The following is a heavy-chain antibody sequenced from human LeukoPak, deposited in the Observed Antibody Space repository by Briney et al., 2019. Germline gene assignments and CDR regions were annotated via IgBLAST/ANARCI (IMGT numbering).Heavy chain of an antibody. CDR2: MYYSGNT. V-gene: IGHV4-59*08. D-gene: IGHD1-26*01. Sequence: PSETLSLTCTVSGGSISSYYWSWLRQPPGKGLEWIGYMYYSGNTNYNPSLKSRVTTSVDTSKNQCSLKLSSVTAADTAVYYCARHTLVGARNAFDIWGQGTMVTVSS. CDR3: ARHTLVGARNAFDI. J-gene: IGHJ3*02. CDR1: GGSISSYY.